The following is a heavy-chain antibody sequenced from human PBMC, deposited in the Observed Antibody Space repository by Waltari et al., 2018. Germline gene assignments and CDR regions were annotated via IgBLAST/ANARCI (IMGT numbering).Heavy chain of an antibody. CDR1: GFTFSRSW. CDR2: IQQNGSEK. J-gene: IGHJ5*02. D-gene: IGHD2-21*02. V-gene: IGHV3-7*01. CDR3: ARDLVATPP. Sequence: EVQLVESGGDLVQPGGFLRLFCAASGFTFSRSWMTWGGQAPGKGLEWVGNIQQNGSEKWYADSVRGRFTISRDNAMNSLYLQMNSLRVEDTAVYYCARDLVATPPWGQGTLVTVSS.